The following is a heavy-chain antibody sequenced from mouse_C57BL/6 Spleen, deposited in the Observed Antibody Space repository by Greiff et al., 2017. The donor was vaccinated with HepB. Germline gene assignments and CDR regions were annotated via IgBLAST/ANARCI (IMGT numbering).Heavy chain of an antibody. CDR1: GFTFSSYT. D-gene: IGHD1-1*01. J-gene: IGHJ4*01. Sequence: EVQGVESGGGLVKPGGSLKLSCAASGFTFSSYTMSWVRQTPEKRLEWVATISGGGGNTYYPDSVKGRFTISRDNAKNTLYLQMSSLRSEDTALYYCARHEGYYGSSYYAMDDWGQGTSVTVSS. CDR3: ARHEGYYGSSYYAMDD. V-gene: IGHV5-9*01. CDR2: ISGGGGNT.